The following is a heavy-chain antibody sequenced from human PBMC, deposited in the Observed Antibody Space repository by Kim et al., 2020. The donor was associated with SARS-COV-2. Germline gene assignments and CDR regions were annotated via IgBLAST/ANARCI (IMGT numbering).Heavy chain of an antibody. V-gene: IGHV1-3*01. D-gene: IGHD1-26*01. CDR2: INAGNGNT. CDR3: ARWLEGGSYLAGFDY. CDR1: GYTFTSYA. J-gene: IGHJ4*02. Sequence: ASVKVSCKASGYTFTSYAMHWVRQAPGQRLEWMGWINAGNGNTKYSQKFQGRVTITRDTSASTAYMELSSLRSEDTAVYYCARWLEGGSYLAGFDYWGQGTLVTVSS.